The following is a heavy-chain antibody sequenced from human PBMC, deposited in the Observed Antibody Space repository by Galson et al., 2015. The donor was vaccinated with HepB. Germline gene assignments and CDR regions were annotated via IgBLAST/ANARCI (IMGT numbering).Heavy chain of an antibody. CDR3: ARDVGAHKNPLGPRKYYYGMDV. V-gene: IGHV1-69*13. D-gene: IGHD3-16*01. CDR1: GGTFSSYA. Sequence: SVKVSCKASGGTFSSYAISWVRQAPGQGLEWMGGIIPIFGTANYAQKFQGRVTITADESTSTAYMELSSLRSEDTAVYYCARDVGAHKNPLGPRKYYYGMDVWGQGTTVTVSS. CDR2: IIPIFGTA. J-gene: IGHJ6*02.